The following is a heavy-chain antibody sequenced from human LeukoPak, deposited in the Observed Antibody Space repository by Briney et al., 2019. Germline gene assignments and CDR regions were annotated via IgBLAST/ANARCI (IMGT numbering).Heavy chain of an antibody. D-gene: IGHD2-21*02. V-gene: IGHV4-30-4*01. Sequence: SETLSLTCAVSGGSISSGDYFWSWVRQPPGKGLEWIGYIHYSGSTYYNPSLKSRLTISVDTSKNQFSLMLNSVTAADTAGYFCARVLVVTATIDAFDIWGQGTVVTVSS. CDR2: IHYSGST. J-gene: IGHJ3*02. CDR3: ARVLVVTATIDAFDI. CDR1: GGSISSGDYF.